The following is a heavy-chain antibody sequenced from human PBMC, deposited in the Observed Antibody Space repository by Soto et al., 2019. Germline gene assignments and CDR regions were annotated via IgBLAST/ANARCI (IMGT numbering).Heavy chain of an antibody. D-gene: IGHD6-19*01. CDR1: GFTFSTFS. CDR3: ARDLGWAFDS. Sequence: EVQLVESGGGSVQPGGSLRLSCAASGFTFSTFSMNWVRQAPGRGLEWISYISGGGRPISYADSVKGRFTISSDNAKNSLYLQMDSLTAEDTALYYCARDLGWAFDSWGQGTLVTVSS. V-gene: IGHV3-48*01. CDR2: ISGGGRPI. J-gene: IGHJ4*02.